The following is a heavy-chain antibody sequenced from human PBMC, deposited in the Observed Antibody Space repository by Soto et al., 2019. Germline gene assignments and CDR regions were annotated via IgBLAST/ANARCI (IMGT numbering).Heavy chain of an antibody. V-gene: IGHV6-1*01. CDR2: TYYRTKWYN. D-gene: IGHD3-16*01. CDR1: GDSVSGNSVS. Sequence: SQTLSLTCAISGDSVSGNSVSWNWIRQSPSGGLEWLGRTYYRTKWYNDYAVSVKSRIIINPDMSKNQFSLQLKSVTPEDTAVYYCVRAGGLVFDYWGQGALVTVSS. J-gene: IGHJ4*02. CDR3: VRAGGLVFDY.